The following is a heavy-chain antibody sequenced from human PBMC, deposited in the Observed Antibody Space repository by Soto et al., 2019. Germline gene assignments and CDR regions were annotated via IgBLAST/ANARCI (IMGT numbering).Heavy chain of an antibody. CDR1: GGSISSYY. J-gene: IGHJ4*02. V-gene: IGHV4-59*08. CDR3: ALQYYDYVWGSYRPFDY. Sequence: ETLSLTCTVSGGSISSYYWSWIRQPPGKGLEWIGHIYYSGSTNYNPSLKSRVTISVDTSKNQFSLKLSSVTAADTAVYYCALQYYDYVWGSYRPFDYWGQGTLVTVSS. D-gene: IGHD3-16*02. CDR2: IYYSGST.